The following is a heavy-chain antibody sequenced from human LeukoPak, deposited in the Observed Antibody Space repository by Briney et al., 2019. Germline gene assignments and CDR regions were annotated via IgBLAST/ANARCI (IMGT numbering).Heavy chain of an antibody. Sequence: GGSLRLSCAASGFSVSSNYMSWVRQAPGKGLEWVSVIYSGGSTYYADSVKGRFTISRGNSKNSLYLQMNSLRAEDTAVYYCARNRRFGENPYYYYMDVWAKGTTVTVSS. CDR1: GFSVSSNY. CDR2: IYSGGST. CDR3: ARNRRFGENPYYYYMDV. D-gene: IGHD3-10*01. V-gene: IGHV3-53*01. J-gene: IGHJ6*03.